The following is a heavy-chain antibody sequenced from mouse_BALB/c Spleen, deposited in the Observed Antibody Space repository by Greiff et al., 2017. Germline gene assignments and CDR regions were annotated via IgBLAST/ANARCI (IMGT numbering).Heavy chain of an antibody. V-gene: IGHV5-17*02. CDR1: GFTFSSFG. Sequence: EVKLVESGGGLVQPGGSRKLSCAASGFTFSSFGMHWVRQAPEKGLEWVAYISSGSSTIYYADTVKGRFTISRDNPKNTLFLQMTSLRSEDTAMYYCARGNYRYDDWFAYWGQGTLVTVSA. D-gene: IGHD2-14*01. CDR3: ARGNYRYDDWFAY. CDR2: ISSGSSTI. J-gene: IGHJ3*01.